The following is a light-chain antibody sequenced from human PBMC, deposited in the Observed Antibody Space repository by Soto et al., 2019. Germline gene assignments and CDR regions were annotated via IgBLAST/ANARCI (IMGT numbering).Light chain of an antibody. CDR3: SSYTSSSTLYV. V-gene: IGLV2-14*01. Sequence: QSALTQPASVSGSPGQSITISCTGTSSDVGGYNYVSWYQQHPGKAPKLIIYEVSNRPSGVSNRFSGSKSGDTASLTISGLHAEDEADYYCSSYTSSSTLYVFRTGTKLTVL. J-gene: IGLJ1*01. CDR1: SSDVGGYNY. CDR2: EVS.